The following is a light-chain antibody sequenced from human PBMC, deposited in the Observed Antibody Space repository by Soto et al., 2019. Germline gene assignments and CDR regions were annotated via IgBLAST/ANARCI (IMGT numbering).Light chain of an antibody. CDR1: KLGDKY. CDR2: QDN. Sequence: SYELTQPPSVSVSPGQTASITCSGDKLGDKYACWYQQKPGQSPVVVIYQDNKRPSGIPERFSGSNSGNTATLTISGTQAMDEADYYCQAWDSGTAVFGGGTKVTVL. CDR3: QAWDSGTAV. J-gene: IGLJ2*01. V-gene: IGLV3-1*01.